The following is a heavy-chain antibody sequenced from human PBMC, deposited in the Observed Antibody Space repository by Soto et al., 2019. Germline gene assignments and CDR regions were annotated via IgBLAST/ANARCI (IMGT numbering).Heavy chain of an antibody. V-gene: IGHV4-34*02. CDR2: ILHSGNT. CDR1: GGSFSAYY. J-gene: IGHJ4*02. CDR3: ARRGYNDVLTAWYFDA. D-gene: IGHD3-9*01. Sequence: QVQLQQWGAGLLKPSETLSLTCAVYGGSFSAYYWSWIRQSPGKGLEWIGEILHSGNTNYNPSLESRVTISVDTSKNKFSLRLTSVTAADTAVYYCARRGYNDVLTAWYFDAWSQGTLVTVSS.